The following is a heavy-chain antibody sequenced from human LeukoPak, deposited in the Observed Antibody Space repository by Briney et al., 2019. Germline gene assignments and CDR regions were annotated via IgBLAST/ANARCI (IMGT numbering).Heavy chain of an antibody. Sequence: SETLSLTCTVSGVSISTRNYYWGWIRQPPGKGLEWIGNIFYSGSTYYSPSFKSRVTISLDTSKNQFSLKLSSVTAADTAVYFCARGPYSYDSSGAFDIWGQGTMVTVSS. V-gene: IGHV4-39*07. D-gene: IGHD3-22*01. CDR2: IFYSGST. J-gene: IGHJ3*02. CDR3: ARGPYSYDSSGAFDI. CDR1: GVSISTRNYY.